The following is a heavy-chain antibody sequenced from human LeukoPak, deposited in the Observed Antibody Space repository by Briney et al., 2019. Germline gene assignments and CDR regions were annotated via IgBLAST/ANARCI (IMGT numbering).Heavy chain of an antibody. CDR2: LYSGGDT. V-gene: IGHV3-53*01. D-gene: IGHD6-13*01. Sequence: QAGGSLRLSCAASGFTVSSNYMSWVRQAPGEGLEWVSILYSGGDTYYAASVKGRFTISRDNFKNTLYLQMNALRAEDTAVYYCARGWPPPTAGFDYWGQGTLVTVSS. J-gene: IGHJ4*02. CDR1: GFTVSSNY. CDR3: ARGWPPPTAGFDY.